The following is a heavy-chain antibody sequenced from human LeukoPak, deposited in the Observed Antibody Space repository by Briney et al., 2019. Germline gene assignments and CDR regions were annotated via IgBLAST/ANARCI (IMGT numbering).Heavy chain of an antibody. Sequence: GGSLRLSCAASGFTFSSYAMSWVRQAPGKGLEWVSAISGSGGSTYYADSVKGRFTISRDNSKNTLYLQMNSLGAEDTAVYYCARRAGGYSHPYDYWGQGTLVTVSS. V-gene: IGHV3-23*01. CDR2: ISGSGGST. CDR1: GFTFSSYA. J-gene: IGHJ4*02. D-gene: IGHD4-23*01. CDR3: ARRAGGYSHPYDY.